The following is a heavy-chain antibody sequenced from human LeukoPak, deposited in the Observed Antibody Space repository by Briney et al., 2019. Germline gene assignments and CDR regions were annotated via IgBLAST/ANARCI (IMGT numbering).Heavy chain of an antibody. CDR3: AAQCNDDFCYKRDYMDV. D-gene: IGHD2-2*02. V-gene: IGHV1-2*02. CDR2: INPNSGGT. Sequence: ASVNVSCKMSKNMLAGFFMHWVRQAPGQGREWIGWINPNSGGTLFARRFQGRVTMTRDTSIGATYMELSRLTSDDTALYYCAAQCNDDFCYKRDYMDVWGKGTMVIVSS. J-gene: IGHJ6*03. CDR1: KNMLAGFF.